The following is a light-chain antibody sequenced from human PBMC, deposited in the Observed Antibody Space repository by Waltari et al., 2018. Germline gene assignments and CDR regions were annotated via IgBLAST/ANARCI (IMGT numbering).Light chain of an antibody. CDR2: DVS. CDR3: SSYTSSSXXV. CDR1: SXDXXXYNY. Sequence: QSALTQPASVSGSPGQSITISCTGTSXDXXXYNYVSWYQQHPGKAPKLMIYDVSKRPSGVSNRFSGSKSGNTASLTISGLQAXDEADYYCSSYTSSSXXVFXGGTKLTVL. J-gene: IGLJ2*01. V-gene: IGLV2-14*01.